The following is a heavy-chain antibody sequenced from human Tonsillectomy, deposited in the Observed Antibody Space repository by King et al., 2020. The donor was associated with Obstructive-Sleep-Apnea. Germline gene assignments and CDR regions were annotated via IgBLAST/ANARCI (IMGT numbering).Heavy chain of an antibody. CDR1: GYSFTSYW. CDR2: IYPGDSDT. D-gene: IGHD3-22*01. Sequence: LQLVQSGAEVKKPGESLKISCKGSGYSFTSYWIGWVRQMPGKGLEWMGIIYPGDSDTRYSPSFQGQVTISADQSISTAYLQWSSLKASDTAMYYCVRRRRSEDYYDSSGYYYFDYWGQGTLVTVSS. CDR3: VRRRRSEDYYDSSGYYYFDY. J-gene: IGHJ4*02. V-gene: IGHV5-51*01.